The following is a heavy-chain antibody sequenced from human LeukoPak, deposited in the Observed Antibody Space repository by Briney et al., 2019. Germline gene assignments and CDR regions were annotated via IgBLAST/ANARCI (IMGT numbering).Heavy chain of an antibody. CDR3: AKWGDYDVLTGYYVSDF. Sequence: GGSLRLSCAASGFIFSNYAMYWVRQVPGKGLEWVSAISGRSGSTYYADSVKGRFTISRDSSKNTLYLQMNSLRADDTAVYYCAKWGDYDVLTGYYVSDFWGQGTLVTVSS. CDR1: GFIFSNYA. V-gene: IGHV3-23*01. CDR2: ISGRSGST. J-gene: IGHJ4*02. D-gene: IGHD3-9*01.